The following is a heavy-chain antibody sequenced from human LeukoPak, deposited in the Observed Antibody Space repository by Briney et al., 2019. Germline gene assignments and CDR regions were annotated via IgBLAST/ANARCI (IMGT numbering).Heavy chain of an antibody. CDR2: INHSGST. CDR1: GGSFSGYY. CDR3: ARGSEGARPEAAGIGSIDY. V-gene: IGHV4-34*01. D-gene: IGHD6-13*01. Sequence: SETLSLTCAVYGGSFSGYYWSWIRQPPGKGLEWIGEINHSGSTNYNPSLKSRVTISVDTSKNQFSLKLSSVTAADTAVYYCARGSEGARPEAAGIGSIDYWGQGTLVTVSS. J-gene: IGHJ4*02.